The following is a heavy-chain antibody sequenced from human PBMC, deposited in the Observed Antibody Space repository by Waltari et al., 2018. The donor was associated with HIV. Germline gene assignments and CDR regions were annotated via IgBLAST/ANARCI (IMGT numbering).Heavy chain of an antibody. CDR3: ARGRWMTGTKLPFDF. D-gene: IGHD1-1*01. Sequence: QVKLQQSGAGLLKPSETLSLTCAVSGAPLSDYFWNWIRQTPEKGLEWIGEVSHSGTTNYNPSLKSRVSISVDTSKKDFSLKMTSVTAADSAVYYCARGRWMTGTKLPFDFWGQGIRVTVAS. CDR1: GAPLSDYF. V-gene: IGHV4-34*01. CDR2: VSHSGTT. J-gene: IGHJ4*02.